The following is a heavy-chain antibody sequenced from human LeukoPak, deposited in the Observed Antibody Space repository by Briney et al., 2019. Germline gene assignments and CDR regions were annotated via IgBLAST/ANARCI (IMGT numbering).Heavy chain of an antibody. D-gene: IGHD6-13*01. J-gene: IGHJ4*02. CDR2: ISAYNGNT. Sequence: ASVKVSCKASGYTFTSYGISWVRQAPGQGLEWMGWISAYNGNTNYAQKLQGRVTMTTDTSTSTAYMELRSLRSDDAAVYYCARDPRKYSSSWYINFDCWGQGTLVTVSS. CDR3: ARDPRKYSSSWYINFDC. V-gene: IGHV1-18*01. CDR1: GYTFTSYG.